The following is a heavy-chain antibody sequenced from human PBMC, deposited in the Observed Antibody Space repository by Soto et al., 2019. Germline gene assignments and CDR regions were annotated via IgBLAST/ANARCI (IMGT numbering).Heavy chain of an antibody. CDR3: ANDYGDYLFDY. CDR2: IYYSGST. D-gene: IGHD4-17*01. Sequence: QLQLQESGPGLVKPSETLSLTCTVSGGSISSSSYYWGWIRQPPGKGLEWIGSIYYSGSTYYNPSLKSRVTISVDTSKNQFSLKLSSVTAADTAVYYCANDYGDYLFDYWGQGTLVTVSS. V-gene: IGHV4-39*01. J-gene: IGHJ4*02. CDR1: GGSISSSSYY.